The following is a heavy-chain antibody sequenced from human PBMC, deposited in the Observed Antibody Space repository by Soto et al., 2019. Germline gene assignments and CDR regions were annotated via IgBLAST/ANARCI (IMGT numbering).Heavy chain of an antibody. CDR3: ARVWVVVVPAAGRWFDP. CDR2: ISHSGST. J-gene: IGHJ5*02. V-gene: IGHV4-38-2*01. CDR1: GYSISSGYY. D-gene: IGHD2-2*01. Sequence: SETLSLTCAVSGYSISSGYYWGWIRQPPGKGLEWIGSISHSGSTYYNPSLKSRVTISVDTSKNQFSLKLSSVTAADTAVYYCARVWVVVVPAAGRWFDPWGQGTLVTVSS.